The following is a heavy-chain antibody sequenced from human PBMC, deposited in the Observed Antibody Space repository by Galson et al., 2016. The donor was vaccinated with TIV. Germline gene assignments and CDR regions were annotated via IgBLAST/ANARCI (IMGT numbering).Heavy chain of an antibody. V-gene: IGHV1-2*06. Sequence: SVKVSCKASGYSFNGYFIHWVRQAPGQGLEWMGRISPSSGGTDYGQKFRGRVTMTRDTSISTIYLELHRLRFDDTAVYYCARDLWVPIAISVWFASWGQGTLVTVSS. CDR1: GYSFNGYF. D-gene: IGHD2-21*01. CDR3: ARDLWVPIAISVWFAS. J-gene: IGHJ5*01. CDR2: ISPSSGGT.